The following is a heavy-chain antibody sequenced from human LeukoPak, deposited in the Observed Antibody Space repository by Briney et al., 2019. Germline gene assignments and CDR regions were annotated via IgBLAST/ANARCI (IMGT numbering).Heavy chain of an antibody. Sequence: ASVKVSCKASGYSFSNYYMQWVRQAPGQGLEWMGIINPSGGSTSYAQKFQGRVTMTRDTSTSTVYMELSSLRSEDTAVYYCASAQLGAWFDPWGQGTLVTVSS. CDR2: INPSGGST. J-gene: IGHJ5*02. CDR1: GYSFSNYY. D-gene: IGHD1-26*01. CDR3: ASAQLGAWFDP. V-gene: IGHV1-46*01.